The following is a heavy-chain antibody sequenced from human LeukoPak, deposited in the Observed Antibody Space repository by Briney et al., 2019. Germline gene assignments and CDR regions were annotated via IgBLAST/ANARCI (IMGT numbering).Heavy chain of an antibody. D-gene: IGHD6-19*01. CDR2: INHSGNT. J-gene: IGHJ4*02. Sequence: SETLSLTCAVYGGSFSGYYWSWIRQPPGKGLEWIGEINHSGNTNYNPSLKSRVTISVDTSKNQFSLKLGSVTAADTAAYYCARETRIAVAGHYYFDYWGQGTLVTVSS. V-gene: IGHV4-34*01. CDR1: GGSFSGYY. CDR3: ARETRIAVAGHYYFDY.